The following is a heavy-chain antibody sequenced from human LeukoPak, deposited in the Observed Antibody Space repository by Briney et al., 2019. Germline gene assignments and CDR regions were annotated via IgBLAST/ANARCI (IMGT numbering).Heavy chain of an antibody. D-gene: IGHD3-22*01. CDR2: ISYDGSNK. V-gene: IGHV3-30-3*01. CDR1: GFTFSSYA. J-gene: IGHJ4*02. Sequence: GGSLRLSCAASGFTFSSYAMHWVRQAPGEGLEWVAVISYDGSNKYYADSVKGRFTISRDNSKNTLYLQMNSLRAEDTAVYYCARDQYYYDSSGYLDYWGQGTLVTVSS. CDR3: ARDQYYYDSSGYLDY.